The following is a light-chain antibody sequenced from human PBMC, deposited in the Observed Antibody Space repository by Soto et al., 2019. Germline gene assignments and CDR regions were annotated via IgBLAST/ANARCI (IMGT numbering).Light chain of an antibody. CDR3: SSYTSSSTVI. J-gene: IGLJ2*01. CDR1: SSDIGGYNY. V-gene: IGLV2-14*01. CDR2: DVR. Sequence: QSVLTQPASMSGSPGQSITISCTGTSSDIGGYNYISWYQQLPGKAPKFIIYDVRNWPSGVSNRFSGSRSGNTASLTISGLQAEDEADYYCSSYTSSSTVIFGGGTKLTVL.